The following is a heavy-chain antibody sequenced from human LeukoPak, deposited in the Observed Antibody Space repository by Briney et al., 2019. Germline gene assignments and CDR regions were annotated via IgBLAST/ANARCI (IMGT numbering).Heavy chain of an antibody. V-gene: IGHV3-9*01. D-gene: IGHD6-19*01. Sequence: GGSLRLSCAASGFTFDDYAMHWVRQAPGKGLEWVSGISWNSGSIGYADSVKGRFTISRDNSKNTLYLQMNSLRAEDTAVYYCARARRSGYSSGWYQLDYWGQGTLVTVSS. J-gene: IGHJ4*02. CDR1: GFTFDDYA. CDR2: ISWNSGSI. CDR3: ARARRSGYSSGWYQLDY.